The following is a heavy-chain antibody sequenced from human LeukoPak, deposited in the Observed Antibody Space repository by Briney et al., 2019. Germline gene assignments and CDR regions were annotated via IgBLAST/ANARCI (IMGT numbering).Heavy chain of an antibody. V-gene: IGHV3-48*02. J-gene: IGHJ4*02. CDR2: ITSSSSTI. CDR1: GFTFSSYN. Sequence: PGGSLRLSCAASGFTFSSYNMNWVRQAPGKGLEWVSYITSSSSTIYYADPVKGRFTISRDNAKNSLYLQMNSLRDEDTAVYYCAKDRWAAAGGAFDYWGQGTLLTVSS. D-gene: IGHD6-13*01. CDR3: AKDRWAAAGGAFDY.